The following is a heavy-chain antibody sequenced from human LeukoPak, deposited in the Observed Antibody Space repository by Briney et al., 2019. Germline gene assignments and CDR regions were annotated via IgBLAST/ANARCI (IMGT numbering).Heavy chain of an antibody. CDR2: IYYSGST. Sequence: SETLSLTCTVSGGSISSYYWSWIRQPPGKGLEWIGYIYYSGSTYYNPSLKSRVTISVDTSKNQFSLKLSSVTAADTAVYYCAKYFAATGESHLDHWGQGSLVTVSS. D-gene: IGHD6-13*01. J-gene: IGHJ4*02. V-gene: IGHV4-59*01. CDR3: AKYFAATGESHLDH. CDR1: GGSISSYY.